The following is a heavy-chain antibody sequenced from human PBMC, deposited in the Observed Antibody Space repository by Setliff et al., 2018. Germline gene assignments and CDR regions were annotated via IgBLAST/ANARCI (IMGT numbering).Heavy chain of an antibody. J-gene: IGHJ5*02. CDR3: GRGFSRIEGWGNWFDP. D-gene: IGHD2-15*01. CDR2: IYDSGSS. Sequence: SETLSLTCTVSGGSVSNSGFFWGWRRQAPGKGLEWIGNIYDSGSSNYNASLKSRLIITRDTSKNQISLKLTSVTAADTAVYYCGRGFSRIEGWGNWFDPWGQGILVTV. V-gene: IGHV4-39*01. CDR1: GGSVSNSGFF.